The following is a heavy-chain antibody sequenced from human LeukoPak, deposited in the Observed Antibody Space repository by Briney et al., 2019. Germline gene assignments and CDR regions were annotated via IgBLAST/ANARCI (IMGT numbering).Heavy chain of an antibody. CDR2: INHSGST. CDR1: GGSFSGYY. J-gene: IGHJ6*03. V-gene: IGHV4-34*01. CDR3: ARESLRQQWLVRRVEYYYMDV. Sequence: SETLSLTCAVYGGSFSGYYWSWIRQPPGKGLEWIGEINHSGSTNYNPSLKSRDTISVDTSKNQFSLKLRSVTAADTAVYYCARESLRQQWLVRRVEYYYMDVWGKGTTVTTSS. D-gene: IGHD6-19*01.